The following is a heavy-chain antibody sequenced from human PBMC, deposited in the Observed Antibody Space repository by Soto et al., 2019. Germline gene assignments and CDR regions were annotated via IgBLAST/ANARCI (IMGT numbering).Heavy chain of an antibody. J-gene: IGHJ4*02. D-gene: IGHD2-8*01. CDR2: IWYDGSNE. CDR3: AREGCVVYGVCSPDY. Sequence: QVQLVESGGGVVQPGRSLRLSCEASGFAFSSKGMHWVRQAPGKGLEWVALIWYDGSNEDYADSVKGRFTISKDNSKNTLYLHMNRLRAEDTAVYYCAREGCVVYGVCSPDYWGQGTLVTVSS. V-gene: IGHV3-33*01. CDR1: GFAFSSKG.